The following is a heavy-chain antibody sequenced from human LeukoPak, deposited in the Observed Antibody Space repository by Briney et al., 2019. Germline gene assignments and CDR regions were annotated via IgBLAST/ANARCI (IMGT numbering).Heavy chain of an antibody. CDR3: VRHRFGVLGV. D-gene: IGHD3-3*01. CDR1: GGSLSGYY. V-gene: IGHV4-34*01. CDR2: INHSGST. J-gene: IGHJ6*04. Sequence: PSETLSLTCAVYGGSLSGYYWSWIRPPPGRGRAWVGEINHSGSTNYNLSLMSRVTISVDTSKHQFSLKLSTENAANTAGYYFVRHRFGVLGVWGKGTTVTISS.